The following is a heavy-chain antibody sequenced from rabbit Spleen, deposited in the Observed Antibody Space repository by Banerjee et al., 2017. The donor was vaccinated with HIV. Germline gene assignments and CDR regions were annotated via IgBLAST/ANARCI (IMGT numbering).Heavy chain of an antibody. CDR2: IDPLFGGT. Sequence: QEQLVESGGGLVQPGGSLTLSCKASGFDFSRFGVSWVRQAPGKGLEWIGYIDPLFGGTYYASWVNGRFTISSHNAQNTLFLQLNSLTVADTATYFCVRNSGWGVSYFTLWGPGTLVTV. J-gene: IGHJ4*01. D-gene: IGHD4-1*01. CDR3: VRNSGWGVSYFTL. CDR1: GFDFSRFG. V-gene: IGHV1S47*01.